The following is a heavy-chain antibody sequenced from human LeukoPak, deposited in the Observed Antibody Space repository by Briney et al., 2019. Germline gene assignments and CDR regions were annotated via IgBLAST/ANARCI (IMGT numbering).Heavy chain of an antibody. Sequence: RPGGSLRLSCAASGFTFSNYPMNWVRQAPGKGLEWVSAITSDGSRTYNADSVKGRFTISRDNSKNTLYLQMNGLRADDTAVYYCAKGNTITPDYWGQGTLVTVSP. CDR3: AKGNTITPDY. V-gene: IGHV3-23*01. D-gene: IGHD1-14*01. CDR1: GFTFSNYP. J-gene: IGHJ4*02. CDR2: ITSDGSRT.